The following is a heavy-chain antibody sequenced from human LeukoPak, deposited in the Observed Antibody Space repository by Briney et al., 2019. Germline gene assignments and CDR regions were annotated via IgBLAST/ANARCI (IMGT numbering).Heavy chain of an antibody. Sequence: GGSLRLSCAASGFTFSSYGMSWVRQAPGKGLEWVSGISGSGGSTYYADSVKGRFTISRDNSKNTLYLQMNSLRAEDTAVYYCAKGAYYYDSSGMNDAFDIWGQGTMVTVSS. CDR1: GFTFSSYG. V-gene: IGHV3-23*01. D-gene: IGHD3-22*01. CDR3: AKGAYYYDSSGMNDAFDI. J-gene: IGHJ3*02. CDR2: ISGSGGST.